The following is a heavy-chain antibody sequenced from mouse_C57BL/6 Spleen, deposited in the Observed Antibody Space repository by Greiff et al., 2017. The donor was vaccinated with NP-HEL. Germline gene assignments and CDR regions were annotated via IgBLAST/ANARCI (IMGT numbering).Heavy chain of an antibody. CDR3: ANGGSDGYPRLAY. J-gene: IGHJ3*01. CDR1: GYTFTGYW. CDR2: ILPGGGCT. V-gene: IGHV1-9*01. D-gene: IGHD2-3*01. Sequence: VQLQQSGAELVKPGASVKLSCKATGYTFTGYWIEWVKQRPGHGLEWIGEILPGGGCTNYNEKFKGKATFTADTSSNTAYMQLSSLTTEDSAIEGRANGGSDGYPRLAYWGRGTRVTVSA.